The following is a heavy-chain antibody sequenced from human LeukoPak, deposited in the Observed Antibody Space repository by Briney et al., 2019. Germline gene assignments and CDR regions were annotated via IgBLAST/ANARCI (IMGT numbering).Heavy chain of an antibody. CDR1: GGSISSSSYY. J-gene: IGHJ4*02. CDR2: IYYSRST. CDR3: ARYRGWGYSGYAYY. D-gene: IGHD5-12*01. V-gene: IGHV4-39*01. Sequence: SETLSLTCTVSGGSISSSSYYWGWIRQPPGKGLEWIGSIYYSRSTYYNPSLKSRVTISVDTSKNQFSLKLSSVTAADTAVYYCARYRGWGYSGYAYYWGQGTLVTVSS.